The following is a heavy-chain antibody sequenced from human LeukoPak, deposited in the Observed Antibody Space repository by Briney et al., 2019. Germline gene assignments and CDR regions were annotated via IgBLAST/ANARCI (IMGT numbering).Heavy chain of an antibody. CDR2: INHSGST. Sequence: SETLSLTCAVYGGSFSGYYWSWIRQPPGKGLEWIGEINHSGSTNYNPSLKSRATISVDTSKNQFSLKLSSVTAADTAVYYCARGRFRIMTHWGQGTLVTVSS. CDR3: ARGRFRIMTH. V-gene: IGHV4-34*01. J-gene: IGHJ4*02. D-gene: IGHD3-16*01. CDR1: GGSFSGYY.